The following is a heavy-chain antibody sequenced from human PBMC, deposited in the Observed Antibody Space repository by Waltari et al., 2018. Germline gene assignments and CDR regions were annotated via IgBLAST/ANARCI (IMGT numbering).Heavy chain of an antibody. CDR1: GFTFSRYE. D-gene: IGHD3-16*02. V-gene: IGHV3-48*03. CDR2: ISSSGSTI. Sequence: EVQLVESGGGLVQPGGSLRLSCAASGFTFSRYEMNWVRQAPGKGLEWVSYISSSGSTIYYADSVKGRFTISRDNAKNSLYLQMNSLRAEDTAVYYCARDKRLRDGYYVWGSYRYTDYWGQGTLVTVSS. CDR3: ARDKRLRDGYYVWGSYRYTDY. J-gene: IGHJ4*02.